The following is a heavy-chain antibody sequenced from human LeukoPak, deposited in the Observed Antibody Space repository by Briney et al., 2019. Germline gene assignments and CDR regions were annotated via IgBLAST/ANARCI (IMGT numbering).Heavy chain of an antibody. V-gene: IGHV4-38-2*02. CDR2: INHSGST. Sequence: SETLSLTCTVSGYSISSGYYWGWIRQPPGNGLEWIGSINHSGSTYYNPSLKSRVTISVDTSKTQFSLKLSSVTAADTAVYYCARGENPLNSHIAIIDYWGQGTLVTVSS. J-gene: IGHJ4*02. D-gene: IGHD6-13*01. CDR3: ARGENPLNSHIAIIDY. CDR1: GYSISSGYY.